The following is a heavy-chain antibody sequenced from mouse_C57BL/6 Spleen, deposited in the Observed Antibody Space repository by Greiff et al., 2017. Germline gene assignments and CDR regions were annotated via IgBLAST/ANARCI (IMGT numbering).Heavy chain of an antibody. J-gene: IGHJ2*01. CDR3: ARGGGYEGFDY. V-gene: IGHV1-42*01. CDR1: GFSFTGYY. CDR2: IHPSTGGP. Sequence: VQLQQSGPELVQPGASVKISCTASGFSFTGYYMNWVKQSPEKSLEWIGEIHPSTGGPTSHQQFKAKATLTVDKSSSTAYMQLKSLTAEDSAVYYCARGGGYEGFDYWGQGTTLTVSS. D-gene: IGHD2-2*01.